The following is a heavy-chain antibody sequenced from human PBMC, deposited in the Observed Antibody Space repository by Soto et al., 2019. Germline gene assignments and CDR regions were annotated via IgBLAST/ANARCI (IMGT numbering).Heavy chain of an antibody. Sequence: PSETLSLTCTVSGASISSSRSYWGWVRQPPGKGLDRIVSFSYTGGTYSTYYNPSLKSRVTISVDTSKSQFSLNLRSVTAADTAVYYCASPRQGNYDFLSGYYALDYWGQGTLVTVSS. V-gene: IGHV4-39*01. CDR2: FSYTGGT. D-gene: IGHD3-3*01. CDR1: GASISSSRSY. J-gene: IGHJ4*02. CDR3: ASPRQGNYDFLSGYYALDY.